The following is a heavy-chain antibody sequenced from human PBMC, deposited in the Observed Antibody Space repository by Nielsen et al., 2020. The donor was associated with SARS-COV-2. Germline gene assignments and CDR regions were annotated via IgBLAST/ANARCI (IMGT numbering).Heavy chain of an antibody. CDR3: VRGLQVPNGLAHR. J-gene: IGHJ4*02. CDR1: AFTFTAYR. Sequence: LTCAASAFTFTAYRMHWIRKAPGKGLVWVSRINSDGSSTSYADSVKGRFTISRDNAKNTLYLQMNSLRAEDTAVYYCVRGLQVPNGLAHRWGQGTLVTVSS. D-gene: IGHD3-16*01. CDR2: INSDGSST. V-gene: IGHV3-74*01.